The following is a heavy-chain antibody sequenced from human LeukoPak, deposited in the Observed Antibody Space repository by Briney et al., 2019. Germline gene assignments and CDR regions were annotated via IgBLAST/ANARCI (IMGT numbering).Heavy chain of an antibody. J-gene: IGHJ4*02. CDR2: INSDGSST. CDR3: VKVSTTVTSYFDY. V-gene: IGHV3-74*01. CDR1: GFTFSSYW. Sequence: GGSLRLSCAASGFTFSSYWMHWVRQAPGKGLVWVSRINSDGSSTTYADSVKGRFTISRDNAKNTLYLQMNSLRAEDTAVYYCVKVSTTVTSYFDYWGQGTLVTV. D-gene: IGHD4-17*01.